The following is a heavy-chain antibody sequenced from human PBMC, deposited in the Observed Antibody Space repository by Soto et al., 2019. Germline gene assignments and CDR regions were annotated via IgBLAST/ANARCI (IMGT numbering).Heavy chain of an antibody. CDR3: ARQGYDIPHWFDP. Sequence: SETLSLTCTVSGGSISSYYWSWIRPPPGKGLEWIGYIYYSGSTNYNPSLKSRVTISVDTSKNQFSLKLSSVTAADTAVYYCARQGYDIPHWFDPWGQGTLVTVS. J-gene: IGHJ5*02. CDR1: GGSISSYY. D-gene: IGHD3-22*01. CDR2: IYYSGST. V-gene: IGHV4-59*08.